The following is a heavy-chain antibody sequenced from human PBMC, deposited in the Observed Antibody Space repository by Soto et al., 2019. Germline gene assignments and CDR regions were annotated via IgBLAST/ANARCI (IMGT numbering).Heavy chain of an antibody. CDR1: GFPFRDYY. J-gene: IGHJ4*02. Sequence: PVGSLRLSCAGSGFPFRDYYMSWIRRAPGKGLEWVSSISSTTNYIYYADSMKGRFTVSRDNPKNSVYLELNSLSAENTVVYYCARESEDPTSNFDYWGRGTLVTVSS. CDR2: ISSTTNYI. V-gene: IGHV3-11*06. CDR3: ARESEDPTSNFDY.